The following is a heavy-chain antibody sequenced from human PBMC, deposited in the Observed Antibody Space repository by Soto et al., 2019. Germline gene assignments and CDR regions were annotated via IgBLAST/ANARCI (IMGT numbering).Heavy chain of an antibody. CDR3: ARDGATVTTVGENWFDP. CDR1: GGSISSGGYY. J-gene: IGHJ5*02. D-gene: IGHD4-4*01. Sequence: PSETLSLTCTVSGGSISSGGYYWSWIRQHPGKGLEWIGYIYYSGSTYYNPSLKSRVTISVDTSKNQFSLKLSSVTAADTAVYYCARDGATVTTVGENWFDPWGQGTLVTVSS. V-gene: IGHV4-31*03. CDR2: IYYSGST.